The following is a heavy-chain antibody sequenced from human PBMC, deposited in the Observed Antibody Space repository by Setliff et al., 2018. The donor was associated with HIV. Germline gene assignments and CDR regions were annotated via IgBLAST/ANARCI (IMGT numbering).Heavy chain of an antibody. CDR1: GYTFINYG. V-gene: IGHV1-18*01. CDR2: ISAYNGNT. CDR3: ARDGYYYDGSAYSTFDY. Sequence: GASVKVSCKASGYTFINYGISWVRQAPGQGLEWMGWISAYNGNTNYAQQLQGRITMTTGTSTSTAYMELRSLRSDDTAVYYCARDGYYYDGSAYSTFDYWGQGTLVTVSS. D-gene: IGHD3-22*01. J-gene: IGHJ4*02.